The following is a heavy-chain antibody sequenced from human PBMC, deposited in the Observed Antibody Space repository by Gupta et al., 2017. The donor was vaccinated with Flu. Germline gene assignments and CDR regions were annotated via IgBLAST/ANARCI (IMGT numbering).Heavy chain of an antibody. CDR2: IYTSGST. D-gene: IGHD6-13*01. J-gene: IGHJ5*02. CDR3: AREGSGIAAAGNNWSDP. V-gene: IGHV4-61*02. CDR1: GGSISSGSYY. Sequence: QVQLQESGPGPVKPSQTLSLTCTVSGGSISSGSYYWSWIRQPAGKGLEWIGRIYTSGSTNYNPSLKSRVTISVDTSKNQFSLKLSSVTAADTAVYYCAREGSGIAAAGNNWSDPWGQGTLVTVSS.